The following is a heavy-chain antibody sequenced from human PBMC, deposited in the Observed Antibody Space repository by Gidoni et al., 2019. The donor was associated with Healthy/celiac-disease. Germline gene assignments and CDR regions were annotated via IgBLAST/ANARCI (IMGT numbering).Heavy chain of an antibody. D-gene: IGHD4-17*01. V-gene: IGHV3-30-3*01. CDR2: ISYDGSNK. J-gene: IGHJ3*02. CDR3: ARDNSLTTPGAFDI. CDR1: SSYA. Sequence: SSYAMPWVRQAPGKGLEWVAVISYDGSNKYYADSVKGRFTISRDNSKNTLYLQMNSLRAEDTAVYYCARDNSLTTPGAFDIWGQGTMVTVSS.